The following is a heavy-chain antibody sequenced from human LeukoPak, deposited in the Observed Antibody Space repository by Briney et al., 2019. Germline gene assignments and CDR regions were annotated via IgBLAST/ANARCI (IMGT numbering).Heavy chain of an antibody. J-gene: IGHJ4*02. CDR3: ARGRQLWAFDY. CDR1: GYSISSGYY. CDR2: IYTSGST. V-gene: IGHV4-4*07. D-gene: IGHD5-18*01. Sequence: SETLSLTCTVSGYSISSGYYWGWIRQPAGKGLEWIGRIYTSGSTNYNPSLRSRVTMSVGTSKNQFSLKLSSVTAADTAVYYCARGRQLWAFDYWGQGTLVTVSS.